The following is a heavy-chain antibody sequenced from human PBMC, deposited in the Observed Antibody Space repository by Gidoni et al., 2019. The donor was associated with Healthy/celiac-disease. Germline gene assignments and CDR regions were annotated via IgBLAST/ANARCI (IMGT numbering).Heavy chain of an antibody. CDR2: ISSSSSTI. V-gene: IGHV3-48*04. CDR3: ARGLISLAVAGKGFDP. Sequence: EVQLVESGGGLVQPGGSLRLSCAASGFTFSSYSMNWVRQAPGKGLEWVSYISSSSSTIYYADSVKGRFTISRDNAKNSLYLQMNSLRAEDTAVYYCARGLISLAVAGKGFDPWGQGTLVTVSS. CDR1: GFTFSSYS. J-gene: IGHJ5*02. D-gene: IGHD6-19*01.